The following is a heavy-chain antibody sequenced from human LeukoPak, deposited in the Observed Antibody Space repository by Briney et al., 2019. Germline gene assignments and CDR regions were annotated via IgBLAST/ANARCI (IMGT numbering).Heavy chain of an antibody. D-gene: IGHD3-22*01. CDR1: GFTFSSYA. J-gene: IGHJ4*02. V-gene: IGHV3-23*01. CDR2: ISGIGGST. Sequence: PGGSRRLSCAASGFTFSSYAMSWVGQAPGKGLEWVSAISGIGGSTYYADSVKGRFTISRDNSKNTLYLQMNSLRAEDTAVYYCARDLSPDSSGYPNDYWGQGTLVTVSS. CDR3: ARDLSPDSSGYPNDY.